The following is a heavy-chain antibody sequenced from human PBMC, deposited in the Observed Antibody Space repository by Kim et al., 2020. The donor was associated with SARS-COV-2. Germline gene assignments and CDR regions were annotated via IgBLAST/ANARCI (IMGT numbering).Heavy chain of an antibody. CDR3: AKCVHSYGNDAFDI. J-gene: IGHJ3*02. CDR2: IKGGGGNT. D-gene: IGHD5-18*01. Sequence: GGSLKLSCAASGFTFNNYAMNWVRQAPGKGLEWVSFIKGGGGNTFYADSVKGRFTISRDNSRNTLYLQMNSLRAEDTAVYYCAKCVHSYGNDAFDIWGQGTMVTVSS. V-gene: IGHV3-23*01. CDR1: GFTFNNYA.